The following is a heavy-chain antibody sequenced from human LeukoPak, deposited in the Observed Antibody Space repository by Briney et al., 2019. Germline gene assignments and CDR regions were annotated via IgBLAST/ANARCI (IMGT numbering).Heavy chain of an antibody. CDR2: IYYSGST. CDR3: ARRSEAGWYFDL. J-gene: IGHJ2*01. CDR1: GGSISSYY. D-gene: IGHD2-15*01. Sequence: SETLTLTCTVSGGSISSYYWSWIRQPPGKGLEWIGYIYYSGSTNYNPSLKSRVTISVDTSKNQFSLKLSSVTAADTAVYYCARRSEAGWYFDLWGRGTLVTVSS. V-gene: IGHV4-59*01.